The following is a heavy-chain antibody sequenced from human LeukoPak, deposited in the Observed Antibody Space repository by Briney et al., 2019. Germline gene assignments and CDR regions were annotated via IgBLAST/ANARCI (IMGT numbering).Heavy chain of an antibody. Sequence: PGGSLRLSCVASGFSFSTYWMSWVRQAPGKGLVWVSGINSDGSSTSYADSVKGRFTISRDNAKNTLYLQMNSLRAEDTAVYYCARGSWRIAAAGTDNDYWGQGTLVTVSS. V-gene: IGHV3-74*01. D-gene: IGHD6-13*01. CDR1: GFSFSTYW. CDR3: ARGSWRIAAAGTDNDY. J-gene: IGHJ4*02. CDR2: INSDGSST.